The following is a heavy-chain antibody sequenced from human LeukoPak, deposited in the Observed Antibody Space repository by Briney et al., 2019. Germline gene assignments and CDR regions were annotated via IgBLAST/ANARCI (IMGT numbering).Heavy chain of an antibody. D-gene: IGHD1-26*01. V-gene: IGHV4-39*07. CDR2: IYYSATT. CDR1: GGSISNNSDY. CDR3: ARGGTTEWELLPLDY. Sequence: SETLSLTCTVSGGSISNNSDYWGWIRQPPGKGLEWIGSIYYSATTFYNPSLKSRVTISVDTSKNQFSLKLSSVTAADTAVYYCARGGTTEWELLPLDYWGQGTLVTVSS. J-gene: IGHJ4*02.